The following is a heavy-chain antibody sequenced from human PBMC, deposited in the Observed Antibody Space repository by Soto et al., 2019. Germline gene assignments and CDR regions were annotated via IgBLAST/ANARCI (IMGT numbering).Heavy chain of an antibody. CDR3: VKDVSYFDTTASLDF. J-gene: IGHJ4*02. V-gene: IGHV3-30*18. D-gene: IGHD3-22*01. CDR2: ISYDGSHK. Sequence: PGGSLRLSCAASGFTFSSYGMHWVRQAPGKGLQWVAIISYDGSHKYYADSMKGRFTISRDNSKNTLYLQMDSLKVEDTALYHCVKDVSYFDTTASLDFWGQGTMVTVSS. CDR1: GFTFSSYG.